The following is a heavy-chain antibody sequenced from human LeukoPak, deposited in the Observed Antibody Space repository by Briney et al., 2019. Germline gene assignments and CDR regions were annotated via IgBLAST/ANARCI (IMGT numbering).Heavy chain of an antibody. D-gene: IGHD5-12*01. CDR1: GYTFTSYW. CDR2: VHPGDSDT. CDR3: ARSPWNSYDY. J-gene: IGHJ4*02. V-gene: IGHV5-51*01. Sequence: GESLKISCKGSGYTFTSYWIGWVRQMPGKGLEWMGIVHPGDSDTRYSPSFQGQVTISVDKSISTAYLQWSSLKASDTAMYYSARSPWNSYDYWGQGTLVTVSS.